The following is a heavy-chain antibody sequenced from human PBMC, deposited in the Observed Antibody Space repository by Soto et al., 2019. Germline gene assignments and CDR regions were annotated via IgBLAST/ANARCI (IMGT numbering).Heavy chain of an antibody. D-gene: IGHD5-12*01. V-gene: IGHV1-3*01. CDR3: AGKRNIGTFDY. CDR2: INAGNGNT. Sequence: QVQLLQSGAEVKKPGASVKVSCKASGYTFTNYVMHWVRQAPGQRLEWMGWINAGNGNTKYSQKLQGRVTITRDTSASIAYMELSSLRSEATAVYYCAGKRNIGTFDYWGQGTLVPVSS. J-gene: IGHJ4*02. CDR1: GYTFTNYV.